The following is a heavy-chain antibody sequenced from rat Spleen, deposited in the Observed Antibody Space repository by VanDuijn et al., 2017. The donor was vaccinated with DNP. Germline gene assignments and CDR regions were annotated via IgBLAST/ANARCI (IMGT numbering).Heavy chain of an antibody. CDR2: SSYDGVNT. J-gene: IGHJ2*01. CDR1: GFTFSDYY. Sequence: EVQLVESGGGLVQAGRSLKLSCAASGFTFSDYYMAWVRQAPPKGLEWVAYSSYDGVNTYNGDSVKGRFTISRDNAKSTLYLQMNSLRSEDMATYYCARHVLPLRVWDYWGQGVMVTVSS. CDR3: ARHVLPLRVWDY. D-gene: IGHD1-4*01. V-gene: IGHV5-22*01.